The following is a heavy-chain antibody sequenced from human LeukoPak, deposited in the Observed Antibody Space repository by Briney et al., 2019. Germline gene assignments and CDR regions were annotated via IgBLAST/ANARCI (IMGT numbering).Heavy chain of an antibody. CDR1: GGSISSYY. J-gene: IGHJ4*02. D-gene: IGHD6-19*01. V-gene: IGHV4-4*07. CDR2: IYSSGST. CDR3: ARPRSSSGWDGDFDY. Sequence: PSETLSLTCTVSGGSISSYYWSWIRQPAGKGLEWIGRIYSSGSTNYNPSLKSRVTMSVETSKNQFSLKLGSVTAADTAMYYCARPRSSSGWDGDFDYWGQGTLVTVSS.